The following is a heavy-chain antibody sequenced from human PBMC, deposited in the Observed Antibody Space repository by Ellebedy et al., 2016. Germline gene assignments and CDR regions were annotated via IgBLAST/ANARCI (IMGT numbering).Heavy chain of an antibody. Sequence: GESLKISXVGSGFTFENYAMSWVRQAPGKGLEWVSIITGGATATYNADSVKGRFIISRDNSKNTVYLQMNSLRVEDTAVYYCAKMVSRYYESSGYYPDYWGQGSLVTVSS. J-gene: IGHJ4*02. D-gene: IGHD3-22*01. V-gene: IGHV3-23*01. CDR3: AKMVSRYYESSGYYPDY. CDR1: GFTFENYA. CDR2: ITGGATAT.